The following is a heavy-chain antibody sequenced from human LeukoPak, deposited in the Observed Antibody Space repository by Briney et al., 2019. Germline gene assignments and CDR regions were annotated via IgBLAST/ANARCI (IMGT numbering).Heavy chain of an antibody. CDR2: INPNSGGT. J-gene: IGHJ5*02. CDR3: ARGQRYFDWLLCQVRLNVRNWFDP. CDR1: GYTFTGYY. V-gene: IGHV1-2*02. Sequence: ASVKVSCKASGYTFTGYYMHWVRQAPGQGLEWRGWINPNSGGTNYAQKFQGRVTMTRDTSISTAYMELSRLRSGDTAVYYCARGQRYFDWLLCQVRLNVRNWFDPWGQGTLVTVSS. D-gene: IGHD3-9*01.